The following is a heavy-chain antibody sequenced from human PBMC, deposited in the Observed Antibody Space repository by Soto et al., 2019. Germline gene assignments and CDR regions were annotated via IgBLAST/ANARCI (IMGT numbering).Heavy chain of an antibody. CDR3: ASRYCPSTSCYTFPFSF. CDR2: IYHSGST. D-gene: IGHD2-2*02. CDR1: GYSISSGYY. J-gene: IGHJ4*02. V-gene: IGHV4-38-2*01. Sequence: SETLSLTCAVSGYSISSGYYWGWIRQPPGKGLEWIGSIYHSGSTYYNPSLKSRVTISVDTSKNQFSLKLSSVTAADTAVYYCASRYCPSTSCYTFPFSFWGQGTLVTVSS.